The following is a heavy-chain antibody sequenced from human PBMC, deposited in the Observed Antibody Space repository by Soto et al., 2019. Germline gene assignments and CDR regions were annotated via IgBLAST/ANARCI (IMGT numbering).Heavy chain of an antibody. CDR2: ISGSGGST. J-gene: IGHJ4*02. Sequence: VSLRLSCAASVFTFSSYAMSWVRQAPGKGLEWVSAISGSGGSTYYADSVKGRFTISRDNSKNTLYLQMNSLRAEDTAVYYCAKDEVHTVTTSIDYWGQGTLLTVSS. CDR1: VFTFSSYA. CDR3: AKDEVHTVTTSIDY. V-gene: IGHV3-23*01. D-gene: IGHD4-17*01.